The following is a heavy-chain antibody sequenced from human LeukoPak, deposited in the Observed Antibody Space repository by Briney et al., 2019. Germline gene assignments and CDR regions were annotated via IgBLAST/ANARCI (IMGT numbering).Heavy chain of an antibody. CDR3: TTEYSSSYNWFNP. V-gene: IGHV3-15*01. CDR1: GFTFSNAW. J-gene: IGHJ5*02. CDR2: IKSKTNGGTT. D-gene: IGHD6-6*01. Sequence: GGSLRLSCAASGFTFSNAWMAWVRQAPGKGLERVGRIKSKTNGGTTDYPAPVKGRFTISRDDSKNTLYLQMNSLKIEDTAVYYCTTEYSSSYNWFNPWGQGTLVTVSS.